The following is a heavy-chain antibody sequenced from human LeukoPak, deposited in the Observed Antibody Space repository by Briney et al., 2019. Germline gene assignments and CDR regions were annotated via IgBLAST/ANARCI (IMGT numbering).Heavy chain of an antibody. CDR3: ARDIVHGDYVSAY. J-gene: IGHJ4*02. CDR1: GFTFSSYW. D-gene: IGHD4-17*01. V-gene: IGHV3-21*01. Sequence: PGGSLRLSCAASGFTFSSYWMSWVRQAPGKGLEWVSSITTTSAYIYYADSVKGRFTISRDNAKNSLYLQMNSLRADDTAVYYCARDIVHGDYVSAYWGQGTLVTVSS. CDR2: ITTTSAYI.